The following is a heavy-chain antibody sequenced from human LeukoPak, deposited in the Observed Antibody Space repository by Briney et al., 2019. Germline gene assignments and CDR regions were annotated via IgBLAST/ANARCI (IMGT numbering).Heavy chain of an antibody. J-gene: IGHJ6*03. CDR2: VSGSGDNT. CDR1: GFTFSSHA. D-gene: IGHD5-18*01. Sequence: GRSLRLSCAASGFTFSSHAMSWVRQAPGKGLEWVSAVSGSGDNTYYADSVKGRFTISRDNSKNTLYLHMSSLRAEDTAVYYCACTAYYYYYLDVWGKGTTVPVSS. V-gene: IGHV3-23*01. CDR3: ACTAYYYYYLDV.